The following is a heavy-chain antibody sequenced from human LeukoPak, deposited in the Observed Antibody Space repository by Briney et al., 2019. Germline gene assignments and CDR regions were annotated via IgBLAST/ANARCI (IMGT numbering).Heavy chain of an antibody. CDR3: TGEVYGDYEPSFDY. CDR2: IRSKAYGGTT. CDR1: GFSFGDYS. V-gene: IGHV3-49*04. D-gene: IGHD4-17*01. Sequence: GSLRLSCTSSGFSFGDYSMTWVRQAPGKGLEWVGFIRSKAYGGTTEYAASVKGRFTISRDDSKSIAYQQMNSLKTEDTAVYYCTGEVYGDYEPSFDYWGQGTLVTVSS. J-gene: IGHJ4*02.